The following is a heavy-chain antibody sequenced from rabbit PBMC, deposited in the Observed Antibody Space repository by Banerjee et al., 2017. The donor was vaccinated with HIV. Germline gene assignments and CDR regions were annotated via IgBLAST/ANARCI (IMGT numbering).Heavy chain of an antibody. D-gene: IGHD4-1*01. V-gene: IGHV1S40*01. J-gene: IGHJ4*01. Sequence: ESGGDLVKPEGSLTLTCKASGITISSGYDMCWVRQAPGKGLEWIACIYAGSSGSTYYASWAKGRFTISKTSSTTVTLQMTSLTAADTATYFCARDLAGVIGWNFNLWGPGTLVTVS. CDR1: GITISSGYD. CDR2: IYAGSSGST. CDR3: ARDLAGVIGWNFNL.